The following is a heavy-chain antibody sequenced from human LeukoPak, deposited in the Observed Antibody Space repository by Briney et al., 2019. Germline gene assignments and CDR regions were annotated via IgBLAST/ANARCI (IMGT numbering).Heavy chain of an antibody. V-gene: IGHV4-34*01. CDR1: GGSFSGYY. D-gene: IGHD3-22*01. J-gene: IGHJ5*02. CDR2: INHSGST. Sequence: SETLSLTCAVYGGSFSGYYWSWIRQPPGKGLEWIGEINHSGSTNYNPSLKSRVTISVDTSKNQFSLKLSSVTAADTAVYYCAHYDSSGYDYPVGWFDPWGQGTLVTVSS. CDR3: AHYDSSGYDYPVGWFDP.